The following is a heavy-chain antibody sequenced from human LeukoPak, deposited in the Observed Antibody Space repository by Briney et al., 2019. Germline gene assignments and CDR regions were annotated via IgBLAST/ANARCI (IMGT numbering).Heavy chain of an antibody. Sequence: GESLKISCMGSGYSSTNYWIGWVRQVPGSGLEWMGVIYPSDSDTRYSPSFQGQVTISADKSIDTAYLQWSSLKASDTAMYYCARQRDSGFDFDSWGQGTLVTVSS. CDR1: GYSSTNYW. D-gene: IGHD5-12*01. CDR2: IYPSDSDT. CDR3: ARQRDSGFDFDS. J-gene: IGHJ4*02. V-gene: IGHV5-51*01.